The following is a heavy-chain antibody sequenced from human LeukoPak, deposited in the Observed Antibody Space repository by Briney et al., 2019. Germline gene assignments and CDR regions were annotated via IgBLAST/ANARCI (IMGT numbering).Heavy chain of an antibody. CDR3: TKEPELLPSGDWFDP. J-gene: IGHJ5*02. CDR1: GFTFTRHA. D-gene: IGHD1-14*01. CDR2: IGASGRNT. V-gene: IGHV3-23*01. Sequence: GGSLRLSCAASGFTFTRHAMSWVRQAPGKGLEWVSGIGASGRNTYCADSVQGRFTISRDNSQDKLFLQMNSLRDDDTAIYYCTKEPELLPSGDWFDPWGQGTLVTVSS.